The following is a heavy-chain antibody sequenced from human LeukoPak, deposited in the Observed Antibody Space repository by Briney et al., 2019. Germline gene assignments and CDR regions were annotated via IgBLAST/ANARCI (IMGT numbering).Heavy chain of an antibody. D-gene: IGHD3-10*01. V-gene: IGHV4-34*01. CDR2: INHSGST. CDR3: AREGRTMVRGVIITKRSNYFDY. J-gene: IGHJ4*02. Sequence: SETLSLTCAVYGGSFSGYYWSWIRQPPGKGLEWIGEINHSGSTNYNPSLKSRVTISVDTSKNQFSLKLSSVTAADTAVYYCAREGRTMVRGVIITKRSNYFDYWGQGTLVTASS. CDR1: GGSFSGYY.